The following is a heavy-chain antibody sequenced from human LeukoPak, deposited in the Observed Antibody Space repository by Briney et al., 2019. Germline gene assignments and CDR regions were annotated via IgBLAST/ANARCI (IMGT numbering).Heavy chain of an antibody. CDR2: INHSGST. CDR1: GGSFSGYY. V-gene: IGHV4-34*01. J-gene: IGHJ4*02. D-gene: IGHD3-22*01. CDR3: AGITRKYDQTGGYYYAYDY. Sequence: PSETLSLTCAVYGGSFSGYYWSWIRQPPGKGLEWIGEINHSGSTNYNPSLKSRVTISVDTSKNQFSLKLSSVTAADTAVYYCAGITRKYDQTGGYYYAYDYWGQGTLVTVSS.